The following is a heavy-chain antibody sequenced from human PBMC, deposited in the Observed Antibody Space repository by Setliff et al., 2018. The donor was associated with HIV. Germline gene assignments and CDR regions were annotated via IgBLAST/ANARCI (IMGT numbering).Heavy chain of an antibody. J-gene: IGHJ6*03. V-gene: IGHV1-2*06. D-gene: IGHD6-19*01. CDR3: ARDRWVWGGPDSGYYYYFMDV. CDR2: INPNNGDT. CDR1: GYIFTGYY. Sequence: ASVKVSCKASGYIFTGYYIHWVRQAPGQGLEWMGRINPNNGDTNSAQKFQGRVTMTRDTSISTAYMELSRLRSDGTAVYYCARDRWVWGGPDSGYYYYFMDVWGKGTTVTVSS.